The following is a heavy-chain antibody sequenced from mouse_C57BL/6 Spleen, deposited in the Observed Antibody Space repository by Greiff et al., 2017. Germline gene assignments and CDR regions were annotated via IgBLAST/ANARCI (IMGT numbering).Heavy chain of an antibody. D-gene: IGHD2-1*01. CDR2: IHPNSGST. CDR1: GYTFTSYW. J-gene: IGHJ2*01. V-gene: IGHV1-64*01. Sequence: QVQLQQPGAELVKPGASVKLSCKASGYTFTSYWMHWVKQRPGQGLEWIGMIHPNSGSTNYNEKFKSKATLTVDKSSSTAYMLLSSLTSEDSAVYYCARESKIYYDNYYLDYWGQGTTLTVSS. CDR3: ARESKIYYDNYYLDY.